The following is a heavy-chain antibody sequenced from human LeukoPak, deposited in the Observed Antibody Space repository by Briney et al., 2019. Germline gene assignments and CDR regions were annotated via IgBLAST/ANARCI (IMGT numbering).Heavy chain of an antibody. J-gene: IGHJ4*02. CDR2: ISSSGSII. V-gene: IGHV3-11*04. CDR1: KFTFSDYY. Sequence: GGSLRLSCAASKFTFSDYYMSWIHQAPGKGLEWVSYISSSGSIIYYADSVKGRFIVSRDNAKNSLFLQMNRLRGEDTAIYFCAREIPGRIAADCWGQGTLVTVSS. D-gene: IGHD2-15*01. CDR3: AREIPGRIAADC.